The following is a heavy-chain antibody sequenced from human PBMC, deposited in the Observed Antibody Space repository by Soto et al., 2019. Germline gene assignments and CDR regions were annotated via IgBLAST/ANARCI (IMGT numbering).Heavy chain of an antibody. CDR1: GGSISSYF. CDR2: VYYTGTT. V-gene: IGHV4-59*01. J-gene: IGHJ4*02. D-gene: IGHD6-13*01. CDR3: ARDLAAVPRAFDY. Sequence: SETLSLTCTVSGGSISSYFYIWVRQPPGQGLDWIGSVYYTGTTDYNPSLKSRVTISVDTSKTQFSLNLRSVTAADTAVYYCARDLAAVPRAFDYWGRGTLVTVSS.